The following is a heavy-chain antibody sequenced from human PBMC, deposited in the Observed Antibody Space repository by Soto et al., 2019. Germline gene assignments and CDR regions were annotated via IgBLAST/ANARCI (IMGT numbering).Heavy chain of an antibody. CDR2: INHSGST. Sequence: QVQLQQWGAGLLKPSETLSLTCAVYGGSFSGYYWSWIRQPPGKGLEWIGEINHSGSTNYNPSLNSRVTISVDTSKNQFSLKLSSVTAADTAVYYWARVGVRGVSYWGQGTLVTVSS. CDR3: ARVGVRGVSY. J-gene: IGHJ4*02. V-gene: IGHV4-34*01. D-gene: IGHD3-10*01. CDR1: GGSFSGYY.